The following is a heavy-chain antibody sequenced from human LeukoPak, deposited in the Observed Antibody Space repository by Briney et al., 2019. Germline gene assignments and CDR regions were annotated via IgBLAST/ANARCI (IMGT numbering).Heavy chain of an antibody. CDR1: GGSFSGYY. CDR3: ARRPAPGYGGPKYYCYYYMDV. Sequence: SETLSLTCAVYGGSFSGYYWSWIRQPPGKGLEWIGVINHSGSTNYNPSLKSRVTISVDTSKNQFSLKLSSVTAADTAVYYCARRPAPGYGGPKYYCYYYMDVWGKGTTVTVSS. V-gene: IGHV4-34*01. CDR2: INHSGST. J-gene: IGHJ6*03. D-gene: IGHD4/OR15-4a*01.